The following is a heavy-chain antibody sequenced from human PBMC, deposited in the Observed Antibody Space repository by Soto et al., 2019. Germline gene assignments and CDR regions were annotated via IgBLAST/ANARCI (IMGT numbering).Heavy chain of an antibody. CDR1: GFSFSDYG. Sequence: GSLRLSCAASGFSFSDYGMHWVRQAPGKGLEWVAVIWYDGNNKYYVDSVKGRFTISRDNSKNSLYLQMNSLRVGDTAVYYCARGVRGSGWSTTSYYWYGMDVWGQGTTVTVSS. J-gene: IGHJ6*02. V-gene: IGHV3-33*01. D-gene: IGHD6-19*01. CDR2: IWYDGNNK. CDR3: ARGVRGSGWSTTSYYWYGMDV.